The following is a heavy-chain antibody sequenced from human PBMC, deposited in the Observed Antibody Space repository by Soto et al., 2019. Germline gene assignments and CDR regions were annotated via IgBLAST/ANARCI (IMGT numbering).Heavy chain of an antibody. CDR3: AREKRGDPYYFDY. V-gene: IGHV4-61*08. CDR2: IYYSGST. CDR1: GGSISSGGYY. Sequence: PSETLSLTCTVSGGSISSGGYYWSWIRQPPGKGLEWIGYIYYSGSTNYNPSLKSRVTISVDTSKNQFSLKLSSVTAADTAVYYCAREKRGDPYYFDYWGQGTLVTVSS. J-gene: IGHJ4*02. D-gene: IGHD2-21*02.